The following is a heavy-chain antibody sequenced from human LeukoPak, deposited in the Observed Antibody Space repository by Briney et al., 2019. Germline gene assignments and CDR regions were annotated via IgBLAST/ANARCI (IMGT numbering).Heavy chain of an antibody. CDR2: IIPIFGTA. V-gene: IGHV1-69*13. CDR1: GGTFSSYA. D-gene: IGHD3-16*02. CDR3: ARVNDYVWGSYRYFDY. Sequence: SVKVSCKASGGTFSSYAINWVRQAPGQGLEWMGGIIPIFGTANYAQKFQGRVTITADESTSTAYMELSSLRSEDTAVYYCARVNDYVWGSYRYFDYWGQGTLVTVSS. J-gene: IGHJ4*02.